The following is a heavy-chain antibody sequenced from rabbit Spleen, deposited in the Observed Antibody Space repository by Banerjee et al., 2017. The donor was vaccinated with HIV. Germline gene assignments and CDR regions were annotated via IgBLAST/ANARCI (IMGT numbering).Heavy chain of an antibody. CDR2: IYGGSGGST. CDR1: GFSFSSSYY. CDR3: ARDQGYSYTFATGDFDF. Sequence: QSLEESGGGLVQPEGSLTLTCTASGFSFSSSYYMCWVRQAPGKGPEWIACIYGGSGGSTWYASWAKGRFSSSKTSSTTVTLQMTSLTAADTAIYFCARDQGYSYTFATGDFDFWGPGTLVTV. D-gene: IGHD6-1*01. V-gene: IGHV1S40*01. J-gene: IGHJ6*01.